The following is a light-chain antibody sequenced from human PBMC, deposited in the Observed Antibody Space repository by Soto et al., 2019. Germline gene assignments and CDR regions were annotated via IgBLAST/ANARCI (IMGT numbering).Light chain of an antibody. J-gene: IGKJ4*01. CDR1: QDIAKN. Sequence: DIQMTQSPPSLSASVGDRVTITCRASQDIAKNVNWYQQKPGRAPKLLIVDASTLETGVPPRFSGSGTGTVFTFTIGRLQPEDIATYYCQQYDNLPPLTFGGGTKVEI. V-gene: IGKV1-33*01. CDR3: QQYDNLPPLT. CDR2: DAS.